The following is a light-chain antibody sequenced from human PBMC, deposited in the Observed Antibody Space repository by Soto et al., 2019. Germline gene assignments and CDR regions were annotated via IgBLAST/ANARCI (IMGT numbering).Light chain of an antibody. J-gene: IGKJ5*01. Sequence: DIQMTQSPSSVSASVGDRVTITCRASQNIDKRIAWYQQKPGKAPKLLIYAASSLRGGVPSRFSGSGSVSDFTLTISSLQPEDFATYSGQHARSFPITVGRGTRLE. CDR2: AAS. CDR1: QNIDKR. CDR3: QHARSFPIT. V-gene: IGKV1-12*01.